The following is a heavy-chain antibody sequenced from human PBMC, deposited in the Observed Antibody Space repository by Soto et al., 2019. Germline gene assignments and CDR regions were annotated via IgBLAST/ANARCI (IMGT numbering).Heavy chain of an antibody. V-gene: IGHV4-38-2*02. CDR1: GYSISSGYY. Sequence: TSETLSLTCAVSGYSISSGYYWGWIRQPPGKGLEWIGSIYHSGSTYYNPSLKSRVTISVDTSKNQFSLKLSSVTAADTAVYYCAREGANYDFWSGYYHGMDVWGQGTTVT. CDR3: AREGANYDFWSGYYHGMDV. CDR2: IYHSGST. D-gene: IGHD3-3*01. J-gene: IGHJ6*02.